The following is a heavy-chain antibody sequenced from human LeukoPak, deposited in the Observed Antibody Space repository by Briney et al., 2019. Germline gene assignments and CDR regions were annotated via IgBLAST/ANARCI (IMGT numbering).Heavy chain of an antibody. D-gene: IGHD4-17*01. CDR3: ARVAYRDHGRYYYYYMDV. CDR2: ISSSGSTI. Sequence: GGSLRLSCAASGFTFSDYYMSWIRQAPGKGLEWVSYISSSGSTIYYADSVKGRFTISRDNAKNSLYLQMNSLRAEDTAVYYCARVAYRDHGRYYYYYMDVWGKGTTVTVSS. V-gene: IGHV3-11*01. J-gene: IGHJ6*03. CDR1: GFTFSDYY.